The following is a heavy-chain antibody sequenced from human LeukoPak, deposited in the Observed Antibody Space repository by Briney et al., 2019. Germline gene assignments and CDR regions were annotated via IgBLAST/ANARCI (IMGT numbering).Heavy chain of an antibody. V-gene: IGHV1-69*06. D-gene: IGHD2-15*01. J-gene: IGHJ4*02. CDR3: ARDKFCSGGSCYYFDY. Sequence: SVKVSCKASGGTFSSYAISWVRQAPGQGLEWMGGIIPIFGTANYAQKFQGRVTITADKSTSTAYMELSSLRSEDTAVYYCARDKFCSGGSCYYFDYWGQGTLVTVSS. CDR1: GGTFSSYA. CDR2: IIPIFGTA.